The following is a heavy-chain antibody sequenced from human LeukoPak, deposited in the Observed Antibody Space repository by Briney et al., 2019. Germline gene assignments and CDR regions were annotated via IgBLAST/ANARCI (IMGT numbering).Heavy chain of an antibody. D-gene: IGHD3-9*01. CDR3: ARGPLNGITEYFQR. J-gene: IGHJ1*01. Sequence: SQTLSLTCTVSGGSISSGRYSWSWIRQPAGKGLEWIGRIYTSGSTNYNPSLKSRVTISVDTSKNQFSLKLSSVTAADTAVYYCARGPLNGITEYFQRWGQGTLVTVSS. V-gene: IGHV4-61*02. CDR2: IYTSGST. CDR1: GGSISSGRYS.